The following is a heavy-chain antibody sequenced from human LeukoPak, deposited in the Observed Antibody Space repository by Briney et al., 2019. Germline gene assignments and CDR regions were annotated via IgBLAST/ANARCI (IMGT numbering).Heavy chain of an antibody. D-gene: IGHD3-10*01. V-gene: IGHV3-53*01. J-gene: IGHJ4*02. CDR2: IYSGGST. Sequence: GGSLRLSCAASGFPVSSNYMSWVRQAPGKGLEWVSVIYSGGSTYYADSVKGRFTISRDNSRKTLYLQMSSLGAEDTAVYYCTITEYGSGSYADYWGQGTLVTVSS. CDR3: TITEYGSGSYADY. CDR1: GFPVSSNY.